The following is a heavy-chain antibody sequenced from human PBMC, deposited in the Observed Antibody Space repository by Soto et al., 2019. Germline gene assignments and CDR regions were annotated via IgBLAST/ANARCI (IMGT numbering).Heavy chain of an antibody. J-gene: IGHJ6*02. D-gene: IGHD3-3*01. CDR3: ARGGFWSGYYRNYYYYGMGV. CDR2: IIPIFGTA. Sequence: RASVKVSCKASGGTFSSYAISWVRQAPGQGLEWMGGIIPIFGTANYAQKFQGRVTITADESTSTAYMELSSLRSEDTAVYYCARGGFWSGYYRNYYYYGMGVWGQGTTVTVSS. CDR1: GGTFSSYA. V-gene: IGHV1-69*13.